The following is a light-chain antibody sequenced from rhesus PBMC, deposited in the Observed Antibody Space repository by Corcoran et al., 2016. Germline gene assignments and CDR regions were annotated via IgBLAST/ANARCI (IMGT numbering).Light chain of an antibody. V-gene: IGKV1-32*01. CDR3: QQYNSLPFT. CDR2: SAT. Sequence: DIQMTQSPSSLSASLGDRVTITCRASQGINSYLNWYQQKPWKAPKLLIYSATRLENGVPSTFSGSGAGKECNLIISSLQPEDFATDYCQQYNSLPFTCGPGTKRDIK. CDR1: QGINSY. J-gene: IGKJ3*01.